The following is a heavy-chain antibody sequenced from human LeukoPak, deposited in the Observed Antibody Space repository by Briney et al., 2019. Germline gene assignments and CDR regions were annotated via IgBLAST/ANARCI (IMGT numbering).Heavy chain of an antibody. CDR1: GFTFSGYG. V-gene: IGHV3-30*02. CDR2: IWYDGNNK. CDR3: ATPTASGYFEY. Sequence: GGSLRLSCAASGFTFSGYGMHWVRQAPDKGLEWVAVIWYDGNNKYYADSVKGRSTISRDNSKNTLYLQMNSLRGEDTAVYYCATPTASGYFEYWGQGTLVTVSS. J-gene: IGHJ4*02. D-gene: IGHD1-1*01.